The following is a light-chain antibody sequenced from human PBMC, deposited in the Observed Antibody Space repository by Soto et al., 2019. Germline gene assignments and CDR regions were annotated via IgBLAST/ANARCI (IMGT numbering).Light chain of an antibody. J-gene: IGLJ1*01. CDR1: SSDVGGYNY. Sequence: QSALTQPASVSGSPGQSITISCTGTSSDVGGYNYVSWYQHHPGKAPKLIIYDVSNRPSGVSIRFSASKSDNTASLTISGLQPEDEADYHCSSYTTSNTRQIVFGTGTKVTLL. CDR2: DVS. V-gene: IGLV2-14*03. CDR3: SSYTTSNTRQIV.